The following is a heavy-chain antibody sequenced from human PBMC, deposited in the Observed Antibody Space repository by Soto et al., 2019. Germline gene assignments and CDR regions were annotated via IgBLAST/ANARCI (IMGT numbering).Heavy chain of an antibody. V-gene: IGHV4-61*01. D-gene: IGHD3-22*01. Sequence: SETLSLTCTVSGGSVSSGNYYWSWIRQPPGEGLEWIGYFYYTGSINYNPSLKSRVTISIDTSKNQFSLRLSSVTAADTAVYYCARSMFYSDGSNYSPFDYWGQGTLVTVSS. J-gene: IGHJ4*02. CDR3: ARSMFYSDGSNYSPFDY. CDR1: GGSVSSGNYY. CDR2: FYYTGSI.